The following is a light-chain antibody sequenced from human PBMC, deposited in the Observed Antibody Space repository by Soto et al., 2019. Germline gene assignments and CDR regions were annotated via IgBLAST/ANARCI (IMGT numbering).Light chain of an antibody. CDR1: QSVDNSN. CDR3: QQRYSTLRT. V-gene: IGKV3-20*01. J-gene: IGKJ1*01. CDR2: GAS. Sequence: IVLTQSPGTLSLSPGERATFYCRGSQSVDNSNLAWYQQKLGRAPRLLISGASTRATGIPDRFSAIVSGTDCTLTISSLQPEDVATYYCQQRYSTLRTFGQWTKVDIK.